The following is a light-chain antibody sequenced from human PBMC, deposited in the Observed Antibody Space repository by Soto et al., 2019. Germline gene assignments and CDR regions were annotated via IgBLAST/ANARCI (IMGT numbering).Light chain of an antibody. J-gene: IGLJ2*01. Sequence: QSALTQPASVSGSPGQSITISCSGTSRDIGAYNLVSWYQQPPGKAPKLLIYEVRNRPSGISYRFSGSKSGTTASLTISSLLPEDEADYYCSTYTSRSTLVFGGGTXLTVL. CDR3: STYTSRSTLV. CDR1: SRDIGAYNL. V-gene: IGLV2-14*01. CDR2: EVR.